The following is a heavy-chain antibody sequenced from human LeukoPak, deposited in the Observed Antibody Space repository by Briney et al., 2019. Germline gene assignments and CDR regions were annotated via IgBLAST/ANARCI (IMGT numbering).Heavy chain of an antibody. CDR3: AHWGGLQVPYDF. Sequence: SGPTLVKPTQTLAPTCTFSGFSLSTSGVGVGWIRQPPGQALEWLALIYWDDDKRYSPSLKSRLTITKDTSKNQVVLRMTNMDPVDTATYYCAHWGGLQVPYDFWGQGTLVTVSS. D-gene: IGHD4-11*01. CDR2: IYWDDDK. CDR1: GFSLSTSGVG. V-gene: IGHV2-5*02. J-gene: IGHJ4*02.